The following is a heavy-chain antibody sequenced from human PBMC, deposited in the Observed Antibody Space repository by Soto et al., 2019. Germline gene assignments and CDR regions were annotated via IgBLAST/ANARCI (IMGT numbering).Heavy chain of an antibody. CDR2: IYHSGST. CDR3: ARARGARYFDY. Sequence: PSETLSLTCAVSGGSISSSNWWSWVRQPPGKGLEWIGEIYHSGSTNYNPSLKSRVTMSVDKSKNQFSLKLSSVTAADTAVYYCARARGARYFDYWGQGTLVTVSS. CDR1: GGSISSSNW. J-gene: IGHJ4*02. V-gene: IGHV4-4*02. D-gene: IGHD2-15*01.